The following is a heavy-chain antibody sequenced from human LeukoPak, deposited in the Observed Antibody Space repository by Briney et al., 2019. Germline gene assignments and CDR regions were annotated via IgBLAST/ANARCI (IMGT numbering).Heavy chain of an antibody. CDR1: GFTFSYYG. J-gene: IGHJ3*02. CDR3: ARVGWVLRYAFDI. D-gene: IGHD3-16*01. Sequence: PGRSLRLSCAASGFTFSYYGLHWVRQGPGKGLEWVAVISYDGSNKYYADSVKGRFTISRDNSKNTLYLQMNSLRAEDTAVYYCARVGWVLRYAFDIWGQGTMVTVSS. CDR2: ISYDGSNK. V-gene: IGHV3-30*03.